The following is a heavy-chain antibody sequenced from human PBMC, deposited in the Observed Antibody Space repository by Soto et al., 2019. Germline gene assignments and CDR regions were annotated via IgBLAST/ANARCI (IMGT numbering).Heavy chain of an antibody. CDR2: FHYSENT. CDR3: ARLGGYCSSSKCYGSYAMDV. V-gene: IGHV4-39*01. J-gene: IGHJ6*02. D-gene: IGHD2-2*01. Sequence: SETLSLTCTVSGGSISSDPYPWGWIRQPPGEGLEWIATFHYSENTYFNRSLESRVTISVDTSKNQFSLKVTSLTVADTAVYYCARLGGYCSSSKCYGSYAMDVWGQGTTVTVSS. CDR1: GGSISSDPYP.